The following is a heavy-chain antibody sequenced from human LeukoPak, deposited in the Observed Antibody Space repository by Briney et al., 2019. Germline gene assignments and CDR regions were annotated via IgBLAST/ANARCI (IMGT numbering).Heavy chain of an antibody. V-gene: IGHV4-61*08. CDR2: IYHSGST. Sequence: ASETLSLTCTVSGGSISSGGYYWSWIRQPPGKGLEWIGYIYHSGSTNYNPSLKSRVPISVDTSKNRFSLKLSSVTAADTAVYYCARGDYGDPFDYWGQGTLVTVSS. J-gene: IGHJ4*02. CDR3: ARGDYGDPFDY. CDR1: GGSISSGGYY. D-gene: IGHD4-17*01.